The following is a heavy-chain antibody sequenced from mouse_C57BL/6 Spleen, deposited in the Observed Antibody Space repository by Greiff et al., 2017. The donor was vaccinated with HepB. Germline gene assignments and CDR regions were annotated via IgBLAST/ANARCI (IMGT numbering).Heavy chain of an antibody. J-gene: IGHJ4*01. CDR1: GFNIKNTY. D-gene: IGHD1-1*01. CDR2: IDPANGNT. CDR3: ASYYGSSRDYAMDY. Sequence: EVQRVESVAELVRPGASVKLSCTASGFNIKNTYMHWVKQRPEQGLEWIGRIDPANGNTKYAPKFQGKATITADTSSNTAYLQLSSLTSEDTAIYYCASYYGSSRDYAMDYWGQGTSVTVSS. V-gene: IGHV14-3*01.